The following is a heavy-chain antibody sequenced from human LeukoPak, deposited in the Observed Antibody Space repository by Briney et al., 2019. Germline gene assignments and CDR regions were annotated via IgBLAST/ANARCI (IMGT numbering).Heavy chain of an antibody. CDR3: ARDQRDDAFDI. J-gene: IGHJ3*02. CDR1: GFTFSSYS. CDR2: ISSSSSTI. V-gene: IGHV3-48*01. Sequence: PGGSLRLSCAASGFTFSSYSMTWVRQAPGKGLEWVSYISSSSSTIYYADSVKGRFTISRDNAKNSLYLQMNSLRAEDTAVYYCARDQRDDAFDIWGQGTMVTVSS.